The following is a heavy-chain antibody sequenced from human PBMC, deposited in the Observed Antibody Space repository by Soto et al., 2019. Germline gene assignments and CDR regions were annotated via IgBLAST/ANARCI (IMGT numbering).Heavy chain of an antibody. J-gene: IGHJ5*02. V-gene: IGHV1-18*03. CDR3: ARDLIAVRPGWFDP. Sequence: QVQLVQSGAEVKKPGASVKVSCKASGYTFTTYGISWVRQAPGQGLEWMGWISAYNGNTKYVQRLQGRVTMTTDTSTSTAYMELRSLRSDDMAVYYCARDLIAVRPGWFDPWGQGTLVTVSS. CDR1: GYTFTTYG. CDR2: ISAYNGNT. D-gene: IGHD6-6*01.